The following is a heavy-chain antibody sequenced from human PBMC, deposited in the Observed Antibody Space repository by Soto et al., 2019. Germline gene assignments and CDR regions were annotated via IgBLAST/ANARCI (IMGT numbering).Heavy chain of an antibody. Sequence: PSETLSLTCTVSGGSITSVGYYWSWIRQHPGKGLEWLGYIYDSGSTFYNPSLKSRITLSVDTSKNQFSLKLSSVTVADTAVYFCARKQAGYFYGIDYWGQGTLVSVSS. CDR3: ARKQAGYFYGIDY. V-gene: IGHV4-31*03. J-gene: IGHJ4*02. D-gene: IGHD3-10*01. CDR2: IYDSGST. CDR1: GGSITSVGYY.